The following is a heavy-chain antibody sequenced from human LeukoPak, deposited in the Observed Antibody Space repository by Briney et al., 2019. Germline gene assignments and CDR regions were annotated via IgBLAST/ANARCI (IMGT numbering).Heavy chain of an antibody. J-gene: IGHJ4*02. CDR3: ARGAISSWYED. V-gene: IGHV3-66*01. CDR2: LYSGGTI. CDR1: GFTVSSNY. D-gene: IGHD6-13*01. Sequence: GGSLRLSCAGSGFTVSSNYMSWVRQALGKGLEWVSVLYSGGTILYADSVKGRFTISRDISKNMLFLQMNSLRADDTAVYYCARGAISSWYEDWGQGTLVTVSS.